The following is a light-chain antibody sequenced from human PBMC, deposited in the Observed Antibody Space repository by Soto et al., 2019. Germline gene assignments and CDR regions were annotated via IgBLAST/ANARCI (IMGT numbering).Light chain of an antibody. J-gene: IGKJ4*01. CDR2: DAS. CDR1: QSVDSK. CDR3: QQYYFWNT. V-gene: IGKV3D-15*01. Sequence: TLFLSPGGRAIFSCRARQSVDSKLAWYQQKLGQAPRLLIDDASTRATGIPARFSGSGSGTEFTLTISSLQSEDFAIYYCQQYYFWNTFGGGTKV.